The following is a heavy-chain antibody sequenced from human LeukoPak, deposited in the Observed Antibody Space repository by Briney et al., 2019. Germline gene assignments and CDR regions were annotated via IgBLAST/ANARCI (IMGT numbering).Heavy chain of an antibody. D-gene: IGHD3-22*01. Sequence: GGSLRLSCAASEFTSSSYSMNWVRQAPGKGLEWVSYITNSGNSKSHADSVKGRFTISRDNTKNSLYLQMNGLRAEDTAVYYCARTRSSGYLTSDYWGQGILVTVSS. V-gene: IGHV3-48*01. J-gene: IGHJ4*02. CDR1: EFTSSSYS. CDR2: ITNSGNSK. CDR3: ARTRSSGYLTSDY.